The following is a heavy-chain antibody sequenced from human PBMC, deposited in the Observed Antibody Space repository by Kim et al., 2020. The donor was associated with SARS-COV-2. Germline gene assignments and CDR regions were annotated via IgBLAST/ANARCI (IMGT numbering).Heavy chain of an antibody. CDR1: GYSISSGYY. D-gene: IGHD6-19*01. CDR2: IYHSGST. Sequence: SETLSLTCTVSGYSISSGYYWGWIRQPPGKGLEWIGSIYHSGSTYYNPSLKSRVTISVDTSKNQFSLKLSSVTAADTAVYYCARPAVDPYYFDYWGQGTL. J-gene: IGHJ4*02. CDR3: ARPAVDPYYFDY. V-gene: IGHV4-38-2*02.